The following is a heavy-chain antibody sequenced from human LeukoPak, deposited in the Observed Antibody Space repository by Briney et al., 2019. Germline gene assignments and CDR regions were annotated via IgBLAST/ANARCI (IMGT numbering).Heavy chain of an antibody. V-gene: IGHV1-18*01. CDR1: GGTFSSSA. Sequence: ASVKVSCKASGGTFSSSAISWVRQAPGQGLEWMGWISAYNGNTHFAQNLQGRVTMTTDTSTSTAYMELRSLRSDDTAVYYCARSYYYGSGSRPLDYWGQGTLVTVSS. CDR2: ISAYNGNT. CDR3: ARSYYYGSGSRPLDY. D-gene: IGHD3-10*01. J-gene: IGHJ4*02.